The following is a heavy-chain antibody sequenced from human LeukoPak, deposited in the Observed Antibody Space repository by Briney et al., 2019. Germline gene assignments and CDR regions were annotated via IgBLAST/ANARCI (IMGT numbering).Heavy chain of an antibody. CDR2: IYTSGST. Sequence: SETLSLTCTVSGGSISSYYWSWIRQPAGKGLEWIGRIYTSGSTNYNPPLKSRVTMSVDASKNQFSLKLSSVTAADTAVYYCARDLVVYGEYWYFDLWGRGTLVTVSS. D-gene: IGHD4-17*01. CDR3: ARDLVVYGEYWYFDL. V-gene: IGHV4-4*07. J-gene: IGHJ2*01. CDR1: GGSISSYY.